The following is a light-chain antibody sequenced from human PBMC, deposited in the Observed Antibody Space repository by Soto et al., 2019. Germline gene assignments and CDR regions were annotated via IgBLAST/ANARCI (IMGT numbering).Light chain of an antibody. V-gene: IGKV3-20*01. CDR3: QQYGSSQT. J-gene: IGKJ2*01. CDR2: GAS. CDR1: QSVSSSY. Sequence: EIVLTQSPGTLSLSPGERATLSCRASQSVSSSYLAWYQQKPGQAPRLLIYGASSRATAIPDRFSGSGSGTDFTLTISRLEPEDFAVYYCQQYGSSQTFGQGTKLEIK.